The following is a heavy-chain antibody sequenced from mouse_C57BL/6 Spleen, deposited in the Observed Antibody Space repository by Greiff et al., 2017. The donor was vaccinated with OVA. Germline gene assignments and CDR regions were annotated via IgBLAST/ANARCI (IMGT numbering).Heavy chain of an antibody. CDR1: GYTFTEYT. V-gene: IGHV1-62-2*01. Sequence: QVQLQQSGAELVKPGASVKLSCKASGYTFTEYTIHWVKQRSGQGLEWIGWFYPGSGSIKYNEKFKDKATLTADKSSSTVYMELSRLTSDDSAVYFCARHEESPYDGYYYYYAMDYWGQGTSVTVSS. CDR2: FYPGSGSI. CDR3: ARHEESPYDGYYYYYAMDY. J-gene: IGHJ4*01. D-gene: IGHD2-3*01.